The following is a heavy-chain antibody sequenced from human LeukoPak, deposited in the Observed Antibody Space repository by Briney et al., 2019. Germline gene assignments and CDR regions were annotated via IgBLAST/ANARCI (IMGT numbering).Heavy chain of an antibody. Sequence: GSSVKVSCKASGYSFTGYYMHWVRQAPGQGLEWMGWINPNSGGTKYAQKFQGRVTMTRDTSISTAYMELSRLRSDDTAVYYCARSVDTAMGGYYYYYGMDVWGQGTTVTVSS. CDR1: GYSFTGYY. J-gene: IGHJ6*02. CDR3: ARSVDTAMGGYYYYYGMDV. D-gene: IGHD5-18*01. CDR2: INPNSGGT. V-gene: IGHV1-2*02.